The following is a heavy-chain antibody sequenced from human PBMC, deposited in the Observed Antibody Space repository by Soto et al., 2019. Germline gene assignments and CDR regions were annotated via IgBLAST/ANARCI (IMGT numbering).Heavy chain of an antibody. Sequence: SETLSLTCTVSGGSISSDYWSWIRQPPGKGLERIGQMYYSGSTKYNPSLKSRVTISIETSRNHFSLKLTSVTAADTALYYCARGYYDSSGYYPWGQGTLVTVSS. CDR2: MYYSGST. D-gene: IGHD3-22*01. V-gene: IGHV4-59*01. CDR3: ARGYYDSSGYYP. CDR1: GGSISSDY. J-gene: IGHJ5*02.